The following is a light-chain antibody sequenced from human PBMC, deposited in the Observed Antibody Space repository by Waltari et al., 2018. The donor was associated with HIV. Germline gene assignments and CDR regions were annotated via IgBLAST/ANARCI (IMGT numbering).Light chain of an antibody. CDR1: QSIDNN. Sequence: EIVMTQSPATLSASTGERATLTCRASQSIDNNLAWYQQSPGQPHRLLIYGASSLATGIPARFSGSGSGTEFTLTISSLQSEDSAVYYCQQYNNLPVTFGQGTKLDIK. V-gene: IGKV3-15*01. CDR3: QQYNNLPVT. CDR2: GAS. J-gene: IGKJ2*01.